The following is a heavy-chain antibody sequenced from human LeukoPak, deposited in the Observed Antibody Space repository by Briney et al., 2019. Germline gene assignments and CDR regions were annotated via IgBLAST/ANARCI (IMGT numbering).Heavy chain of an antibody. V-gene: IGHV3-7*01. Sequence: GGSLRLSCAASGFTFSSYWMSWVRQAPGKGLEWVANIKQDGSEKYYVDSVKGRFTISRDNAKNSLYLQMNSLRAEDTAVYYCARDNLPSMVRKDYYYYMDVWGKGTTVTVSS. CDR3: ARDNLPSMVRKDYYYYMDV. CDR1: GFTFSSYW. CDR2: IKQDGSEK. D-gene: IGHD3-10*01. J-gene: IGHJ6*03.